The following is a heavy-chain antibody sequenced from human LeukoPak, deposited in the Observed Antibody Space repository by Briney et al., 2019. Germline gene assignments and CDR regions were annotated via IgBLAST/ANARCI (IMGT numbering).Heavy chain of an antibody. Sequence: GASVKVSCKASGYTLTSFGISWVRQAPGQGLEWMGWISAYNGNTNYAQKLQGRVTMTRDTSTSTAYMELRSLRSDDTALYYCARDSSGWYHWFDPWGQGTLVTVSS. J-gene: IGHJ5*02. CDR1: GYTLTSFG. CDR2: ISAYNGNT. D-gene: IGHD6-19*01. CDR3: ARDSSGWYHWFDP. V-gene: IGHV1-18*01.